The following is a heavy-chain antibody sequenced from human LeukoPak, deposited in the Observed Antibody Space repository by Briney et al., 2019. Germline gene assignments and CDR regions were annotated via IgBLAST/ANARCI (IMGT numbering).Heavy chain of an antibody. D-gene: IGHD3-10*01. CDR1: GFTFSSYW. CDR3: ARDITLTRGGRSDY. Sequence: QPGGSLRLSCAASGFTFSSYWMYWVRQAPGKGLVWVSRINTDGRTTNYADSVKGRFTISRDNAKNTLYLQMNSLRAEDTAVYYCARDITLTRGGRSDYWGTEPWSPSPQ. J-gene: IGHJ4*01. V-gene: IGHV3-74*01. CDR2: INTDGRTT.